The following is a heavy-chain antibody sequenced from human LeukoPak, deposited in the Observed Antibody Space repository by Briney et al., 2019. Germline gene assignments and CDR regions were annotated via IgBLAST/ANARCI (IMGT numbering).Heavy chain of an antibody. D-gene: IGHD3-3*01. CDR2: IYSGGST. CDR3: ARVESRMGYYFDY. CDR1: GFTFSSYG. Sequence: GRSLRLSCAASGFTFSSYGMHWVRQAPGKGLEWVSVIYSGGSTYYADSVKGRFTISRDNSKNTLYLQMNSLRAEDTAVYYCARVESRMGYYFDYWGQGTLVTVSS. J-gene: IGHJ4*02. V-gene: IGHV3-NL1*01.